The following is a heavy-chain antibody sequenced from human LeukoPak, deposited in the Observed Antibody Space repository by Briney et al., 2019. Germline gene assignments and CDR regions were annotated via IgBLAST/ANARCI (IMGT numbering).Heavy chain of an antibody. J-gene: IGHJ5*02. D-gene: IGHD2-2*02. Sequence: SETLSLTCTVSGGSISSSSYYWGWIRQPPGKGLEGIGSIYYSGSTYYNPSLKSRVTISVDTSKNQFSLKLSSVTAADTAVYYCARSSTSCYIGPWGEGTLVTVSS. V-gene: IGHV4-39*01. CDR1: GGSISSSSYY. CDR3: ARSSTSCYIGP. CDR2: IYYSGST.